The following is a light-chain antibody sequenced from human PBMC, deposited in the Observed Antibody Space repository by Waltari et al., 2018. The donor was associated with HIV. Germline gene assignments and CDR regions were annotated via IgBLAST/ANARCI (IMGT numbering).Light chain of an antibody. Sequence: ETVLTQSPGILSLSPGERATLSCRASQSVSTYLAWYQQKPGQAPRLLIINASNRATGIPDRFSGSGSGTDFTLTISSLEPEDFAVYYCQQRSNWPWTFGQGAKVEIK. V-gene: IGKV3-11*01. CDR3: QQRSNWPWT. J-gene: IGKJ1*01. CDR1: QSVSTY. CDR2: NAS.